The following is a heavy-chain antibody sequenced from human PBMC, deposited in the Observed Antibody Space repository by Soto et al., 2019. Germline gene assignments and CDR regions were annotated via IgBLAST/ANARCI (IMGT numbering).Heavy chain of an antibody. V-gene: IGHV2-26*01. D-gene: IGHD5-12*01. CDR2: IFSNDEI. J-gene: IGHJ5*02. CDR1: GFSLRNPRMG. CDR3: ARIIGSDAVATIDNWFDT. Sequence: QVTLKESGPALVKPTETLTLTCTVSGFSLRNPRMGVSWIRQPPGKALEWLAHIFSNDEISYRTSLRGRLTISKDTSTSQVVLTMTTMDPVDTATYYCARIIGSDAVATIDNWFDTWGQGTLVSVSS.